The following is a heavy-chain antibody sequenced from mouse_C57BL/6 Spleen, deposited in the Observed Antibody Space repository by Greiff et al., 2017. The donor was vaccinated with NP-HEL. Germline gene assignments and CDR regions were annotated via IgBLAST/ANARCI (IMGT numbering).Heavy chain of an antibody. V-gene: IGHV1-4*01. CDR1: GYTFTSYT. J-gene: IGHJ2*01. Sequence: VPLQQSGAELARPGASVKMSCKASGYTFTSYTMHWVKQRPGQGLEWIGYINPSSGYTKYNQKFKDKATLTADKSSSTAYMQRSSLTSEDSAVYYCAREGYDYDRGFDYWGQGTTLTVSS. CDR2: INPSSGYT. CDR3: AREGYDYDRGFDY. D-gene: IGHD2-4*01.